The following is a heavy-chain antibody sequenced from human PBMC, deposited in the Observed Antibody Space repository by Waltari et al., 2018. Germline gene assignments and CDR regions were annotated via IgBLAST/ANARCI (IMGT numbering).Heavy chain of an antibody. Sequence: EVQLVESGGGLVQPGGSLRLSWAASGFSLSDYGMNWVRQATGKGLEWLSFITSSGPTIHYADSVRGRFTVSWDNTKNSLSLQMNSLRAEDTAVYYCARVWGVTTSDFWGQGTLVTVSS. D-gene: IGHD4-17*01. CDR3: ARVWGVTTSDF. CDR2: ITSSGPTI. CDR1: GFSLSDYG. V-gene: IGHV3-48*03. J-gene: IGHJ4*02.